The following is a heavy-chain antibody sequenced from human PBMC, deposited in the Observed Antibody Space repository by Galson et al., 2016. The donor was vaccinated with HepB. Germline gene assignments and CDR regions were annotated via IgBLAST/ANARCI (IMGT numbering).Heavy chain of an antibody. V-gene: IGHV3-33*08. J-gene: IGHJ4*02. CDR2: IWYDGSNK. D-gene: IGHD2/OR15-2a*01. CDR1: GFTFSSYG. Sequence: SLRLSCAASGFTFSSYGMHWVRQAPGKGLEWVAVIWYDGSNKYHADSVKGRLTISRDNSKNTLYLQMNSLRAEDTAVYYCASEAPILAPTLDYWGQGTLVTVSS. CDR3: ASEAPILAPTLDY.